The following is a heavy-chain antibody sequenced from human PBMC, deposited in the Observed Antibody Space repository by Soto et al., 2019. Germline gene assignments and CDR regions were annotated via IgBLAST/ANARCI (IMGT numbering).Heavy chain of an antibody. D-gene: IGHD6-19*01. J-gene: IGHJ6*02. Sequence: SVKVSCKASGGTFSSYAISWVRQAPGQGLEWTGGIIPIFGTANYAQKFQGRVTITADESTSTAYMELSSLRSEDAAVYYCARQDRLTYSSGWREDGMDVWGQGTTVTVSS. V-gene: IGHV1-69*13. CDR1: GGTFSSYA. CDR3: ARQDRLTYSSGWREDGMDV. CDR2: IIPIFGTA.